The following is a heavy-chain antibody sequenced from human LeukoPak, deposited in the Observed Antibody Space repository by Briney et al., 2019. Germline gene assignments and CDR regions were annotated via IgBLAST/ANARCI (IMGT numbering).Heavy chain of an antibody. Sequence: ASVKVSCKASGCVFTTYAISWVRQAPGQGLEWMGSIIPFLGTTNYAQKFQGRVTITADEPTRTAYMELTYVRSDDTAVYYCTIIPNVILFTHYFEYWGQGTLVTVSS. CDR3: TIIPNVILFTHYFEY. CDR1: GCVFTTYA. CDR2: IIPFLGTT. J-gene: IGHJ4*02. D-gene: IGHD2-21*01. V-gene: IGHV1-69*11.